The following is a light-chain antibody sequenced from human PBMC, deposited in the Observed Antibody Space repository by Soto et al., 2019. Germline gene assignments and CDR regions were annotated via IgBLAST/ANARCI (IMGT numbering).Light chain of an antibody. J-gene: IGKJ5*01. Sequence: EIVLTQSPGTLSLSPGETATLSCRASQSITSTYLAWYQQKPGQAPRILIYGASSRATGIPDRFSGSGSGTDFTLTISRLEPEDFAVYYCQQYGSSPPITFGHGTRLEI. CDR3: QQYGSSPPIT. V-gene: IGKV3-20*01. CDR2: GAS. CDR1: QSITSTY.